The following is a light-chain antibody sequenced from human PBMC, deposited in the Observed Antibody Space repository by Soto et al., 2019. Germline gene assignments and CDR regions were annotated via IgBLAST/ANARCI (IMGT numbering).Light chain of an antibody. V-gene: IGKV1-39*01. Sequence: DIQLTQSPSSLSASVGDRVTITCRASQSVSHYLNWYQQKPGKAPKVLIYASSSLQSGVPSRFSGSGFGTVFILTINSLQPEDFATYFCHQNFNTPRTFGQGTKVEI. CDR2: ASS. CDR1: QSVSHY. J-gene: IGKJ1*01. CDR3: HQNFNTPRT.